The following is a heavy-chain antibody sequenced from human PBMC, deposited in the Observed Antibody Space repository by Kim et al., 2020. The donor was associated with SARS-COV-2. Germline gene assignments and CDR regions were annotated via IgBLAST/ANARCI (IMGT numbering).Heavy chain of an antibody. J-gene: IGHJ4*02. D-gene: IGHD3-16*01. CDR3: AKDVGGGRIYFDH. CDR1: GFTFNNYA. CDR2: ISGSGGTT. Sequence: GGSLRLSCAASGFTFNNYAMTWVRQAQGKELEWVSSISGSGGTTYDADSVKGRFTISRDNSRNTLSLQMNNLRADDTAIYYCAKDVGGGRIYFDHWGQGT. V-gene: IGHV3-23*01.